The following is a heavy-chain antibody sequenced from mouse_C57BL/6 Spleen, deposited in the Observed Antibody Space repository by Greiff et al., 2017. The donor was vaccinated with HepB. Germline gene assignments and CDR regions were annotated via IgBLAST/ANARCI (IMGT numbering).Heavy chain of an antibody. CDR2: IDPANGNT. CDR3: VEGSNYGGAWFAY. D-gene: IGHD2-5*01. J-gene: IGHJ3*01. Sequence: EVQLQQSVAELVRPGASVKLSCTASGFNIKNTYMHWVKQRPEQGLEWIGRIDPANGNTKYAPKFQGKATITADTSSNTAYLQLSSLTSEDTAIYYWVEGSNYGGAWFAYWGQGTLVTVSA. CDR1: GFNIKNTY. V-gene: IGHV14-3*01.